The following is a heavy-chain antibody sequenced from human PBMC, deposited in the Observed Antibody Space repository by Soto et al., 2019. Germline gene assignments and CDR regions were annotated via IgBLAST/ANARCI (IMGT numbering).Heavy chain of an antibody. D-gene: IGHD6-19*01. CDR1: GGSIGSGAFS. V-gene: IGHV4-30-2*01. CDR2: VTHRGTA. CDR3: ARIHWAESSLDY. J-gene: IGHJ4*02. Sequence: PSETLSLTCAVSGGSIGSGAFSLSWIRQPPGKGLEWIGYVTHRGTAYSIPSLNGRLTLSVDRSQTQFSLKLTSVTAADSAFYYCARIHWAESSLDYWGRGILVTVSS.